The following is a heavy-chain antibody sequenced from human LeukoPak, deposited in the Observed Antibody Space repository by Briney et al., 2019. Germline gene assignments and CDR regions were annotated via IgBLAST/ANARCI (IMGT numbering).Heavy chain of an antibody. CDR2: IYNSGTT. CDR3: ARDRNYYDSSIGY. J-gene: IGHJ4*02. V-gene: IGHV4-4*08. D-gene: IGHD3-22*01. Sequence: PSETLSLTCTVSGGSISSYYWSWIRQPPGKGLEWIGYIYNSGTTKYNPSLKSRVTISVDKTKNQFSLKLTSVTAADTAVYYCARDRNYYDSSIGYWGRGSLVTVSS. CDR1: GGSISSYY.